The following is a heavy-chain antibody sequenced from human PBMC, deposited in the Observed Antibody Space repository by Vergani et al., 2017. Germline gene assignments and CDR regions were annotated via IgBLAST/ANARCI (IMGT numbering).Heavy chain of an antibody. D-gene: IGHD6-13*01. CDR2: IRSKAYGQAT. CDR3: ARGDSSSWFGNYYYGMDV. Sequence: EVQLVESGGDLVQPGRSLRLSCTASGFTFGYYAMDWFRQAPGQGLEWVGGIRSKAYGQATIYAASVKGRFTISRDNAKNSLYLQMNSLRAEDTAVYYCARGDSSSWFGNYYYGMDVWGQGTTVTVSS. J-gene: IGHJ6*02. V-gene: IGHV3-49*03. CDR1: GFTFGYYA.